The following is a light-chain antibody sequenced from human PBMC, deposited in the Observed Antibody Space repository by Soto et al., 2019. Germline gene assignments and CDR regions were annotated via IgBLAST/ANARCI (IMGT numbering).Light chain of an antibody. Sequence: QSVLTQPVSVSGSPGQSITISCTGTGSDVGAYSYVSWYQHHPGKAPKLIIYEVFNRPSGVSDRFSGSKSGNTASLTISGLQAEDEADYYCLSYTGSDTLGVFGTGTKVTV. J-gene: IGLJ1*01. CDR3: LSYTGSDTLGV. CDR1: GSDVGAYSY. CDR2: EVF. V-gene: IGLV2-14*01.